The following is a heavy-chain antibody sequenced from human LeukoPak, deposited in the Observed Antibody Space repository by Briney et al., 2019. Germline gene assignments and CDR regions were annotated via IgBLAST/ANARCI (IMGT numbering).Heavy chain of an antibody. CDR3: ARLTVRGYYDSSGYPSDAFDI. CDR1: GYIFTSCS. CDR2: IYPGDSDT. V-gene: IGHV5-51*01. J-gene: IGHJ3*02. D-gene: IGHD3-22*01. Sequence: GESLKISCKGSGYIFTSCSIGWVRQMPGKGLEWMGIIYPGDSDTRYSPSFQGQVTISADKSISTAYLQWSSLKASDTAMYYCARLTVRGYYDSSGYPSDAFDIWGQGTMVTVSS.